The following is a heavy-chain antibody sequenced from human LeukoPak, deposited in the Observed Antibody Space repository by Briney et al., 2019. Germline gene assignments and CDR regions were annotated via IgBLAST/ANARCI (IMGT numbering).Heavy chain of an antibody. CDR3: ARDRGSSGWYYFDY. V-gene: IGHV3-23*01. J-gene: IGHJ4*02. D-gene: IGHD6-19*01. Sequence: GGSLRLSCAASGFTFSSYAMSWVRQAQGKGLEWVSAISGSGGSTYYADSVKGRFTISRDNSKNTLYLQMNSLRAEDTAVYYCARDRGSSGWYYFDYWGQGTLVTVSS. CDR2: ISGSGGST. CDR1: GFTFSSYA.